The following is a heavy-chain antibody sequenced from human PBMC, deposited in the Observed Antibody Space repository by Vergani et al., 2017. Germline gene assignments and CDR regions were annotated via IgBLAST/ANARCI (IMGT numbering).Heavy chain of an antibody. V-gene: IGHV3-23*01. CDR3: AKANPRYIGYDYLYYYHDMNV. D-gene: IGHD5-12*01. CDR2: ISGSGGST. CDR1: GFTFNNYA. J-gene: IGHJ6*02. Sequence: EVQLLESGGDLVQPGGSLRLSCAASGFTFNNYAMNWFRQAPGKGLEWVSGISGSGGSTYYAGSVKGRFTISRDSSKNTLYLQMNSLSAGDTAVYYCAKANPRYIGYDYLYYYHDMNVWGQGTTVTVSS.